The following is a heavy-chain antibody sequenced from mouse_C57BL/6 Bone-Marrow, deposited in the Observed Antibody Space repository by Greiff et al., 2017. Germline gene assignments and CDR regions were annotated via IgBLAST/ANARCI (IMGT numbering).Heavy chain of an antibody. CDR2: INPNNGGT. D-gene: IGHD1-1*01. CDR1: GYTFTDYN. Sequence: EVQLQQSGPELVKPGASVKIPCKASGYTFTDYNMDWVKQSHGKSLEWIGDINPNNGGTIYNQKFKGKATLTVDKSSSTAYMELRSLTSEDTAVYYCARNYYGSSYSVDYWGQGTTLTVSS. V-gene: IGHV1-18*01. CDR3: ARNYYGSSYSVDY. J-gene: IGHJ2*01.